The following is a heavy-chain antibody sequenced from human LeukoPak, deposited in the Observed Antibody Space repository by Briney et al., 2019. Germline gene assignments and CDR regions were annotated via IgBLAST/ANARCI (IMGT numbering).Heavy chain of an antibody. CDR2: INPNSGGT. J-gene: IGHJ4*02. D-gene: IGHD6-13*01. CDR3: ARDSSTWYRAFDS. Sequence: ASVKVSCKASGYTFTDYYLHWVRQAPGQGLECMGWINPNSGGTNYAQKFQGRVTMTRDTSISTASMELSRLRSDDTAVYYCARDSSTWYRAFDSWGQGTLVTVSS. CDR1: GYTFTDYY. V-gene: IGHV1-2*02.